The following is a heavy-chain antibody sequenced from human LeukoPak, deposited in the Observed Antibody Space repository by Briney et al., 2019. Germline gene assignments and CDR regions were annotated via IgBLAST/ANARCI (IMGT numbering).Heavy chain of an antibody. V-gene: IGHV3-7*04. CDR3: ARASGTSSSWFDAFDI. D-gene: IGHD6-13*01. CDR1: GFTFSSYW. Sequence: PGGSLRLSCAAPGFTFSSYWMSWVRQAPGKGLEWVANIKQDGSEKYYVDSVKGRFTISRDNAKNSLYLQMNSLRAEDTAVYYCARASGTSSSWFDAFDIWGQGTMVTVSS. J-gene: IGHJ3*02. CDR2: IKQDGSEK.